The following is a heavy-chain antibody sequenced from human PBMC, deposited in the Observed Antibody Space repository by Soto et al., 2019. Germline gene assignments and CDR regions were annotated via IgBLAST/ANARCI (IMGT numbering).Heavy chain of an antibody. CDR1: GVSISSSSYY. CDR3: ARFIVGAMGFDY. J-gene: IGHJ4*02. Sequence: QLQLQESGPGLVKPSETLSLTCTVSGVSISSSSYYWGWIRQPPGKGLEWIGSIYYSGGTYYNPSLKSRVTISVDTSKNQFSRKLSSVTAADTAVYYCARFIVGAMGFDYWGQGTLVIVSS. V-gene: IGHV4-39*01. CDR2: IYYSGGT. D-gene: IGHD1-26*01.